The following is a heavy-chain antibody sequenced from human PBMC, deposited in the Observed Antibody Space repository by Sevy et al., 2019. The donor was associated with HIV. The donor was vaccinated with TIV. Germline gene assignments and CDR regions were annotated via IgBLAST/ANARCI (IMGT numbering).Heavy chain of an antibody. J-gene: IGHJ4*02. CDR3: AREVGGFNWRPYYFDS. CDR2: IKQDQSEK. V-gene: IGHV3-7*01. Sequence: GGSLRLSCETSGFIFTDYWMSGVRQIPGKGLEWVATIKQDQSEKYYVDSVKGRFAISRDSAKKSVSLQMNGLRAEDTALYFCAREVGGFNWRPYYFDSWGQGTLVTVSS. CDR1: GFIFTDYW. D-gene: IGHD3-3*01.